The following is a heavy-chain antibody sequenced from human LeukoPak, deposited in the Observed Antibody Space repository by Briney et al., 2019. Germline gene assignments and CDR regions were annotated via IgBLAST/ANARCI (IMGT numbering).Heavy chain of an antibody. CDR1: GFTFSSYE. CDR2: ISSSGSTI. J-gene: IGHJ4*02. D-gene: IGHD3-16*01. CDR3: AKSPRAYPDLGYFDY. Sequence: GGSLRLSCAASGFTFSSYEMNWVRQAPGKGLEWVSYISSSGSTIYYADSVKGRFTISRDNSKNTLYLQMNSLRAEDTAVYYCAKSPRAYPDLGYFDYWGQGTLVTVSS. V-gene: IGHV3-48*03.